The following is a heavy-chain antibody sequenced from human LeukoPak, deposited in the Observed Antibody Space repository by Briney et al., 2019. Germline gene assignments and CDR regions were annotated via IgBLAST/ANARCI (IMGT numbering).Heavy chain of an antibody. V-gene: IGHV4-31*03. Sequence: SETRSLTCTVSGGSISSGGYYWSWIRQHPGKGLEWIGYIYYSGSTYYNPSLKSRVTISVDTSKNQFSLKLSSVTAADTAVYYCARDLEPPRGWFDPWGQGTLVTVSS. CDR3: ARDLEPPRGWFDP. CDR1: GGSISSGGYY. CDR2: IYYSGST. J-gene: IGHJ5*02. D-gene: IGHD1-14*01.